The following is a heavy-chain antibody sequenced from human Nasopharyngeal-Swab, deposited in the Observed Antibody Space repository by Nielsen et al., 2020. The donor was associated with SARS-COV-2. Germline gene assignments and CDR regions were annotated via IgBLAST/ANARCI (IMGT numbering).Heavy chain of an antibody. D-gene: IGHD3-9*01. CDR1: GFTFRSYA. Sequence: GESLKISCAASGFTFRSYAISWVRQAPGKGLEWVSVISGSDHTTYYADSVKGRFTISRDNAKNPLYLQMNSLRAEDTAVYYCARGCVLTGPSCYYYGMDVWGQGTTVTVSS. CDR3: ARGCVLTGPSCYYYGMDV. V-gene: IGHV3-23*01. CDR2: ISGSDHTT. J-gene: IGHJ6*02.